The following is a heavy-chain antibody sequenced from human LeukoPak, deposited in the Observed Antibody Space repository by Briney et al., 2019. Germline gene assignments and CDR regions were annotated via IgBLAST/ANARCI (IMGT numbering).Heavy chain of an antibody. CDR1: GFTFSTYE. Sequence: PGGSLRLSCAASGFTFSTYEMNWVRQAPGKGLEWVSYISSSGSTTYYADSVKGRFSISRYNAKKSLYLQMNSLRAEDTAVYYCGREGDREPAVPFDYGGQGTLVTVS. V-gene: IGHV3-48*03. CDR3: GREGDREPAVPFDY. D-gene: IGHD3-16*01. CDR2: ISSSGSTT. J-gene: IGHJ4*02.